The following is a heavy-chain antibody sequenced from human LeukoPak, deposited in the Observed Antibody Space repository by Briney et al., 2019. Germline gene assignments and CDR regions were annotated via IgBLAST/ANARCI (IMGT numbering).Heavy chain of an antibody. CDR2: IGNTET. CDR1: GFTFDTFA. V-gene: IGHV3-23*01. Sequence: GGSLRLSCVASGFTFDTFAMSWVRQAPGKGLEWVSGIGNTETYYADSVKGRFTISRDNSKSTIYLHMNNLRAEDTALYYCARDGQAFNSNWDYFEYWGQGTPVTVSS. CDR3: ARDGQAFNSNWDYFEY. J-gene: IGHJ4*02. D-gene: IGHD7-27*01.